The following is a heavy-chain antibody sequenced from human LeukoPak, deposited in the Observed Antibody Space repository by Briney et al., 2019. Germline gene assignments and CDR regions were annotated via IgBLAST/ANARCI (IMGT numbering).Heavy chain of an antibody. D-gene: IGHD3-16*01. CDR1: GFTFSSYA. J-gene: IGHJ1*01. CDR2: ISGGGGST. Sequence: GGSLRLSCAASGFTFSSYAMSWVRQAPGKGLEWVSAISGGGGSTYYADSVKGRFTISRDNSKNTLYLQMNSLRAEDTAIYYCAKASWVSSTDAVRWGQGTLVTVSS. CDR3: AKASWVSSTDAVR. V-gene: IGHV3-23*01.